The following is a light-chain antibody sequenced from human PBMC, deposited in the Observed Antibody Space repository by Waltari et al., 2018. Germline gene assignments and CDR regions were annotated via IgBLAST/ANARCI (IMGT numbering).Light chain of an antibody. V-gene: IGKV1-5*03. J-gene: IGKJ2*01. CDR1: QHINNW. Sequence: DIQMTQSPSTLSASVGDRVSITCRASQHINNWLAWYQHKPGKAPNLLIYKASSLESGVPSRFSGSGFGTEFTLTISSLQPDDVATYYCQQYKTYWSFGQGTKLEIK. CDR2: KAS. CDR3: QQYKTYWS.